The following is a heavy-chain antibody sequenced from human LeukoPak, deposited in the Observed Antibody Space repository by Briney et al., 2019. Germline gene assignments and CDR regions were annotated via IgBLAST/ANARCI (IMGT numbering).Heavy chain of an antibody. CDR2: ISSSSSYI. V-gene: IGHV3-11*06. J-gene: IGHJ4*02. D-gene: IGHD6-13*01. CDR3: ARDGSPCSSWPYRYFDY. CDR1: GFTFSDYY. Sequence: GGSLRLSCAASGFTFSDYYMSWIRQAPGKGLEWVSSISSSSSYIYYADSVKGRFTISRDNAKNSLYLQMNSLRAEDTAVYYCARDGSPCSSWPYRYFDYWGQGTLVTVSS.